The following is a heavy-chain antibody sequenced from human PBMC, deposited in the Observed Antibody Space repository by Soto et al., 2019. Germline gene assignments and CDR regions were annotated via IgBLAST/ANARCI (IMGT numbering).Heavy chain of an antibody. CDR3: ARDFGTFYSDSSGYDCGGCFDY. J-gene: IGHJ4*02. V-gene: IGHV4-39*02. D-gene: IGHD3-22*01. CDR1: GDSISSSGYS. CDR2: IYYSGDT. Sequence: PSETLSLTCSVSGDSISSSGYSWGWIRQPPGKGLEWIGTIYYSGDTYYNPSLKSRVTISVDTSKNQFALRLRSVTAADTAVYYWARDFGTFYSDSSGYDCGGCFDYWGQGTQVTVSS.